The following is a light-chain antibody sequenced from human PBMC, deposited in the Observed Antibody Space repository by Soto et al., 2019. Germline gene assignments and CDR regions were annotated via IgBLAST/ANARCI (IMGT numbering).Light chain of an antibody. V-gene: IGKV3-20*01. Sequence: EIGLTQSPGTLSLSPGERATLSCRASQSVSSSYLAWSQQKPGQAPRLLIYGASSRATGIPDRFSGSGSGTDFTLTISRLEPEDFAVYYCQQYDSSPITFGQGTRLEIK. CDR1: QSVSSSY. CDR3: QQYDSSPIT. J-gene: IGKJ5*01. CDR2: GAS.